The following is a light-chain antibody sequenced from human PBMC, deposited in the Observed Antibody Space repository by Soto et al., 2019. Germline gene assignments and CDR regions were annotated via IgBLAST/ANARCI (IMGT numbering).Light chain of an antibody. V-gene: IGKV1-5*01. CDR3: QQYNGYSPGT. J-gene: IGKJ1*01. Sequence: DIQMTQSPSTLSASVGDRVTITCRASQSIRNWLAWYQQKPGKAPNLLIYDASSLESGVPSRFSGSGSGTEFTLTISRLQPDDFAGYYCQQYNGYSPGTFGQGTKVDI. CDR1: QSIRNW. CDR2: DAS.